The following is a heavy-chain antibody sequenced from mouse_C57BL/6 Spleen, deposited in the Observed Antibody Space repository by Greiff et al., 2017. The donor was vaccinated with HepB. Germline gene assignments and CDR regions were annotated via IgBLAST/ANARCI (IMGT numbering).Heavy chain of an antibody. CDR3: ARARLRENYAMDY. D-gene: IGHD2-2*01. V-gene: IGHV1-69*01. CDR2: IDPSDSYT. J-gene: IGHJ4*01. Sequence: VQLQQPGAELVMPGASVKLSCKASGYTFTSYWMHWVKQRPGQGLEWIGEIDPSDSYTNYNQKFKGKSTLTVDKSSSTAYMQLSSLTSEDAAVYYCARARLRENYAMDYWGQGTSVTVSS. CDR1: GYTFTSYW.